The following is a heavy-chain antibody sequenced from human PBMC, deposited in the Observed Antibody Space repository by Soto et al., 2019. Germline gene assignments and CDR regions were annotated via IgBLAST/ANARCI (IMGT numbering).Heavy chain of an antibody. V-gene: IGHV4-59*01. CDR2: IYYSGST. CDR1: GGSISSYY. CDR3: ARDLSANWFDP. J-gene: IGHJ5*02. Sequence: TSETLSLTCTVSGGSISSYYWSWIRQPPGKGLEWIGYIYYSGSTNYNPSLKSRVTISVDTSKNQFSLKLSSVTAADTAVYYCARDLSANWFDPWGQGTLVTVSS.